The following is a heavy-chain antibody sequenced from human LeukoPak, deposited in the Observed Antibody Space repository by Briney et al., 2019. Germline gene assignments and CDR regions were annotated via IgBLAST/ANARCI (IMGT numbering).Heavy chain of an antibody. CDR1: GGSISSSSYY. D-gene: IGHD4-17*01. CDR2: IYYSGST. CDR3: ARHADDYGDAIDY. Sequence: PSETLSLTCTVSGGSISSSSYYWGWIRQPPGKGLEWIGSIYYSGSTYYNPSLKSRVTISVGTSKNQFSLKLSSVTAADTAVYYCARHADDYGDAIDYWGQGTLVTVSS. V-gene: IGHV4-39*01. J-gene: IGHJ4*02.